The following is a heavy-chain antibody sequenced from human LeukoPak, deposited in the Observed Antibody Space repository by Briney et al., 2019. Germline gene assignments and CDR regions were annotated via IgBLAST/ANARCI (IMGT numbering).Heavy chain of an antibody. J-gene: IGHJ4*02. CDR1: GGSISSSSYY. Sequence: PSETLSLTCTVSGGSISSSSYYWGWIRQPPGKGLEWIGSIYYSGSTYYNPSLKSRVTISVDTSKNQFSLKLSSVTAADTAVYYCARGQYDPEVRPFDYWGQGTLVTVSS. CDR2: IYYSGST. D-gene: IGHD1-1*01. V-gene: IGHV4-39*07. CDR3: ARGQYDPEVRPFDY.